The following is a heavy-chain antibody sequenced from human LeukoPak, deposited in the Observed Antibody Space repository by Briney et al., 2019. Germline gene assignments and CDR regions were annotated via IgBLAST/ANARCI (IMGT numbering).Heavy chain of an antibody. CDR3: ASSSVRGSYYY. CDR1: GGTFSSYA. CDR2: IIPIFGTA. V-gene: IGHV1-69*05. J-gene: IGHJ4*02. D-gene: IGHD1-26*01. Sequence: SVEVSCKASGGTFSSYAISWVRQAPGQGLEWMGRIIPIFGTANYAQKFRGRVTITTDESTSTAYMELSSLRSEDTAVYYCASSSVRGSYYYWGQGTLVTVSS.